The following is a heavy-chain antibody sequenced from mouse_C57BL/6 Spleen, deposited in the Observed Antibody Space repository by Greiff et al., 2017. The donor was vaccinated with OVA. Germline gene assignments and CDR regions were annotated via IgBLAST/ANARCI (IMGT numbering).Heavy chain of an antibody. Sequence: VQLKQSGGGLVKPGGSLKLSCAASGFTFSDYGMHWVRQAPEKGLEWVAYISSGSSTIYYADTVKGRFTISRDNAKNTLFLQMTSLRSEDTAMYYCARAPQGFAYWGQGTLVTVSA. CDR3: ARAPQGFAY. CDR1: GFTFSDYG. V-gene: IGHV5-17*01. J-gene: IGHJ3*01. CDR2: ISSGSSTI.